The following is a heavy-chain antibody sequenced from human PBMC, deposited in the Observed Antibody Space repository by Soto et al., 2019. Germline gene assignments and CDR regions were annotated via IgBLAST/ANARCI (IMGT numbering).Heavy chain of an antibody. D-gene: IGHD2-15*01. V-gene: IGHV1-18*04. J-gene: IGHJ4*02. CDR2: ISGEYGNT. CDR3: AFGVRSFREPPVFDS. Sequence: QVPLVQSGAEVKKPGASVRVSCTTSDYRLSDFGISRVREAPGQGVEWMGWISGEYGNTNYAQSFASRPSMTTAPSTNTAYLELRPRISDHAAMYYWAFGVRSFREPPVFDSWGQGTLVTVSS. CDR1: DYRLSDFG.